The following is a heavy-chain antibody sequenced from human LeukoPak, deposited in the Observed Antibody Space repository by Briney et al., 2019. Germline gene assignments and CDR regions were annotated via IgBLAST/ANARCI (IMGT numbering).Heavy chain of an antibody. D-gene: IGHD5-18*01. CDR2: IVVGSGNT. CDR3: AAVPGYSYGYATHRSDDY. Sequence: SVKVSCKASGFTFTSSAVQWVRQARGQRLEWIGLIVVGSGNTNYAQKFQERVTITRDMSTSTAYMELSSLRSEDTAVYYCAAVPGYSYGYATHRSDDYWGQGTLVTVSS. J-gene: IGHJ4*02. V-gene: IGHV1-58*01. CDR1: GFTFTSSA.